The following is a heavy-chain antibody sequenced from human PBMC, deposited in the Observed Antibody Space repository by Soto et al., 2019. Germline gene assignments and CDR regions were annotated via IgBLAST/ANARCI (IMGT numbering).Heavy chain of an antibody. D-gene: IGHD2-21*02. CDR2: INHSGRT. CDR1: GGSFSGYF. V-gene: IGHV4-34*01. J-gene: IGHJ6*02. Sequence: SETLSVTCVVYGGSFSGYFWSWIRQSPWRGLEWIGEINHSGRTNYNPSLKSRVSISVDTSNNQLSLKMSSVTAADTAVYYCARGMIVVMTAMYYGMDVWGQGTTVTVS. CDR3: ARGMIVVMTAMYYGMDV.